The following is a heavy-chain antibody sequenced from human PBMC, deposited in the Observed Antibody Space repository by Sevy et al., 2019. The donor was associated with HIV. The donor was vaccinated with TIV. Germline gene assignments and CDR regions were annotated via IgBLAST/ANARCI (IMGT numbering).Heavy chain of an antibody. CDR2: ISYDGSNK. J-gene: IGHJ6*02. D-gene: IGHD3-10*01. CDR1: GFTFSSYA. V-gene: IGHV3-30*04. CDR3: ARDQNYYGSGIYYYGMDV. Sequence: GSLRLSCAASGFTFSSYAMHWVRQAPGKGLEWVAVISYDGSNKYYADSVKGRFTISRDNSKNTLYLQMNSLRAEDTAVYYCARDQNYYGSGIYYYGMDVWGQGTTVTVSS.